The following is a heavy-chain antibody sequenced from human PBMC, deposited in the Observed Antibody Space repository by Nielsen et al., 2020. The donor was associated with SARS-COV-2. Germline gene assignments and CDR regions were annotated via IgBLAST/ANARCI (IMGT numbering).Heavy chain of an antibody. Sequence: SETLSLTCTVSGGPLSSYYWSWIRQPPGKGLEWIGYIYYSGSTNYNPSLKSRVTISVDTSKNQFSLKLSSVTAADTAVYYCARDYGDYGFDYWGQGTLVTVSS. CDR3: ARDYGDYGFDY. D-gene: IGHD4-17*01. CDR2: IYYSGST. CDR1: GGPLSSYY. V-gene: IGHV4-59*01. J-gene: IGHJ4*02.